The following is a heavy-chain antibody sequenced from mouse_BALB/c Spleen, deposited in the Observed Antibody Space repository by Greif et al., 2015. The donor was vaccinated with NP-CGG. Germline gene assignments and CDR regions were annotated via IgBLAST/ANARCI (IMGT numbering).Heavy chain of an antibody. CDR1: GFSLTSYG. Sequence: VKLQESGPGLVQPSQSLSITCTVSGFSLTSYGVHWVRQSPGKGLEWLGVIWSGGSTDYNAAFISRLSISKDNSKSXVFFKMNSLQANDTAIYYCARNTGTYYGNYYAMDYWGQGTSVTVSS. CDR2: IWSGGST. J-gene: IGHJ4*01. D-gene: IGHD2-10*01. V-gene: IGHV2-2*02. CDR3: ARNTGTYYGNYYAMDY.